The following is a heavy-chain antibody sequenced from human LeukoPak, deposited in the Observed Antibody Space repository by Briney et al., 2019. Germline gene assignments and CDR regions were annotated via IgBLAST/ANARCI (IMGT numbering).Heavy chain of an antibody. Sequence: GGSRRLSCAGSGFTFSSYAMNWVRQAPGKGLGWVSSISSGSSYIYYADSVKGRFSISRDNAKNSLYLQMNSLRAEDTAVYYCARDNYGDLDDAFDIWGQGTMVTVSS. J-gene: IGHJ3*02. D-gene: IGHD4-17*01. CDR1: GFTFSSYA. CDR3: ARDNYGDLDDAFDI. CDR2: ISSGSSYI. V-gene: IGHV3-21*01.